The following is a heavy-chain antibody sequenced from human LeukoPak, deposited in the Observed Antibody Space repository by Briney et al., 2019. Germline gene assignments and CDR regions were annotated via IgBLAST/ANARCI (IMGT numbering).Heavy chain of an antibody. CDR2: IYSGGST. Sequence: GGSLRLSCTASGFTFGDYALTWVRQAPGKGLEWVSVIYSGGSTYYADSVKGRFTISRDNSKNTLYLQMNSLRAEDTAVYYCAREIYYDILTGYYGLFDYWGQGTLVTVSS. CDR3: AREIYYDILTGYYGLFDY. J-gene: IGHJ4*02. V-gene: IGHV3-66*01. D-gene: IGHD3-9*01. CDR1: GFTFGDYA.